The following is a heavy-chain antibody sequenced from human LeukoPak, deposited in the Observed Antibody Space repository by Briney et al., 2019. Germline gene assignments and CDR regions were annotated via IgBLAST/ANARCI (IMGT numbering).Heavy chain of an antibody. V-gene: IGHV3-74*01. J-gene: IGHJ4*02. Sequence: SGGSLRLSCAASGFTFRSYWMHWVGQAPGMGLVWVSRINIDGSSGSYADSVEGRFTISRDNAKNTVYLQMNSLRAEDTAVYYCTREVSGSLYFDYWGQGTLVTVSS. CDR2: INIDGSSG. D-gene: IGHD1-26*01. CDR1: GFTFRSYW. CDR3: TREVSGSLYFDY.